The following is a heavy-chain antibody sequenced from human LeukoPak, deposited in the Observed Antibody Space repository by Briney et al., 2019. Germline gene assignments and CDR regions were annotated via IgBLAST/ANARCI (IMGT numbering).Heavy chain of an antibody. V-gene: IGHV4-59*01. J-gene: IGHJ4*02. CDR3: AGKYYYDSSGYYYPLALFDY. CDR2: IYYSGST. D-gene: IGHD3-22*01. Sequence: SETLSLTCTVSGGSISSYYWSWIRQPPGKGLEWIGYIYYSGSTNYNPSLKSRVTISVDTSKNQFSLKLSSVTAADTAVYYCAGKYYYDSSGYYYPLALFDYWGQGTLVTVSS. CDR1: GGSISSYY.